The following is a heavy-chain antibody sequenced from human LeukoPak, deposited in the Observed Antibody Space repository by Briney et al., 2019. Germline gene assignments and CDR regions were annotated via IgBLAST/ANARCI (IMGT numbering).Heavy chain of an antibody. CDR3: ARQSGSYYAEFNY. CDR2: IYYSGST. J-gene: IGHJ4*02. D-gene: IGHD1-26*01. V-gene: IGHV4-39*01. Sequence: SETLSLTCTVSGGSISSSSYYWGWIRQPPGKGLEWIGSIYYSGSTYYNPSLKSRVTISVDTSKNQFSLELSSVTAADTAVYYCARQSGSYYAEFNYWGQGTLVTVSS. CDR1: GGSISSSSYY.